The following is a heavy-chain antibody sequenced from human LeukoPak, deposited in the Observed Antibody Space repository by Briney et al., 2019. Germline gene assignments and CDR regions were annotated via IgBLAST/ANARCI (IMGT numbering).Heavy chain of an antibody. D-gene: IGHD4-17*01. CDR1: GGTFSSYA. CDR2: IIPIFGTA. Sequence: SVKVSCKASGGTFSSYAISWVRQAPGQGLEWMGGIIPIFGTANYAQKFQGRVTITADESTSTAYMELSGLRSEDTAVYYCARAFPTVPTDYYYSGMDVWGQGTTVTVSS. CDR3: ARAFPTVPTDYYYSGMDV. V-gene: IGHV1-69*13. J-gene: IGHJ6*02.